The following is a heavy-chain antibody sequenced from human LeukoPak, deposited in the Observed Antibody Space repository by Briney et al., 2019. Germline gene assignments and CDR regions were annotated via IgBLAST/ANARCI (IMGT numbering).Heavy chain of an antibody. V-gene: IGHV1-2*02. CDR1: GYTFTGYY. CDR3: ARGMGDDYLSRRLRLYYFDY. D-gene: IGHD5-24*01. CDR2: INPNSGGT. Sequence: ASVKVSCKASGYTFTGYYMHWVRQAPGQGLEWMGWINPNSGGTNYAQKFQGRVTMTRDTSISTAYMELSRLRSDDTAVYYCARGMGDDYLSRRLRLYYFDYWGQGTLVTVSS. J-gene: IGHJ4*02.